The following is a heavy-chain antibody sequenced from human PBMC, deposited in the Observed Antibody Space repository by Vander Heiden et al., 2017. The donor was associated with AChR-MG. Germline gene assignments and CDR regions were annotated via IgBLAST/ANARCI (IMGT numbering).Heavy chain of an antibody. CDR1: GGSFSAYY. CDR2: INHSGST. CDR3: ARGRLRVTQLTYYYYGMDV. V-gene: IGHV4-34*01. D-gene: IGHD2-21*02. J-gene: IGHJ6*02. Sequence: QVQLQQWGAGLLKPPETLSLTCAAHGGSFSAYYWSWIRQPPGKGLEWIGEINHSGSTNYNPSLKSRVTISVDTSKNQFSLKLSSVTAADTAVYYCARGRLRVTQLTYYYYGMDVWGQGTTVTVSS.